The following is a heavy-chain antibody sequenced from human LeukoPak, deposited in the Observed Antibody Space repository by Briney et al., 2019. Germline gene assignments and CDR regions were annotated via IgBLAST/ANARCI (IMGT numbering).Heavy chain of an antibody. CDR1: GGSISSGNYY. CDR3: ARDPLKGFDY. J-gene: IGHJ4*02. Sequence: SETLSLTCTVSGGSISSGNYYWSWIRQPAGKGLEWIGRIYTSGRTNYNSSLKSRVTMSLDTSKNQISLKLSAVTAADTAVYYCARDPLKGFDYWGQGMLVTVSS. CDR2: IYTSGRT. V-gene: IGHV4-61*02.